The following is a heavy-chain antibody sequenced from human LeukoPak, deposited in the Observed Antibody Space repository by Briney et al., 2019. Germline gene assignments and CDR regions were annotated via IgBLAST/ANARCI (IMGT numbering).Heavy chain of an antibody. Sequence: GASVKVSCKASGYTFTSYGISWVRQAPGQGLEWMGWISAYNGNTNYAQKLQGRVTVTTDTSTSTAYMELRSLRSDDTAVYYCARAQGIHSSGWNDYWGQGTLVTVSS. D-gene: IGHD6-19*01. CDR1: GYTFTSYG. CDR2: ISAYNGNT. J-gene: IGHJ4*02. CDR3: ARAQGIHSSGWNDY. V-gene: IGHV1-18*01.